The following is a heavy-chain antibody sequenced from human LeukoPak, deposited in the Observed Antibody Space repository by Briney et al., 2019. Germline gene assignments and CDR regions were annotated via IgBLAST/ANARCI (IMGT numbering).Heavy chain of an antibody. CDR1: GYTFTCYY. CDR3: ARVPGYSSSWYDY. D-gene: IGHD6-13*01. Sequence: GASVKVSCKASGYTFTCYYMHWVRQAPGQGLEWMGWINPNSGGTNYAQKFQGRVTMTRDTSISTAYMELSRLRSDDTAVYYCARVPGYSSSWYDYWGQGTLVTVSS. J-gene: IGHJ4*02. V-gene: IGHV1-2*02. CDR2: INPNSGGT.